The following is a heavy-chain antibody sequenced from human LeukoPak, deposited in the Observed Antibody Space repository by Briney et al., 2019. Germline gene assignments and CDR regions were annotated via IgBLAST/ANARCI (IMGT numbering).Heavy chain of an antibody. CDR1: GFTFSSFH. J-gene: IGHJ4*02. D-gene: IGHD5-12*01. CDR3: ARGPSLRLAGNAFDY. Sequence: PGGSLRLSCEASGFTFSSFHMSWVRQAPGKGLEWVSVIFTSGGTDYPDAVKGRFTISRDISKSTLYLQMNNLRAEDTAVYYCARGPSLRLAGNAFDYWGQGTPV. V-gene: IGHV3-53*01. CDR2: IFTSGGT.